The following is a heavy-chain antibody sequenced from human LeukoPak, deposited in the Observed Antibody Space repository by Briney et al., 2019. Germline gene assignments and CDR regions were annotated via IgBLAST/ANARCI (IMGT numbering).Heavy chain of an antibody. CDR3: ARRPRVAGRFFDY. CDR1: GDSISNYY. V-gene: IGHV4-59*12. CDR2: INYSGAT. D-gene: IGHD6-19*01. J-gene: IGHJ4*02. Sequence: SETLSLTCTVSGDSISNYYWSWIRQPPGKGLEWTGYINYSGATNYNPSLKSRVTISVDTSKNQFSLKLSSVTAADTAVYYCARRPRVAGRFFDYWGQGTLVTVSS.